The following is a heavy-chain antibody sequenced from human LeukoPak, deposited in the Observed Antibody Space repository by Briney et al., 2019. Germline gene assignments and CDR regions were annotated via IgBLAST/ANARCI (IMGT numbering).Heavy chain of an antibody. D-gene: IGHD2-2*01. Sequence: ASVEVSCKVSGYTLTELSMHWVRQAPGKGLEWMGGFDPEDGETIYAQKFQGRVTMTEDTSTDTAYMELSSLRSEDTAVYYCATTRNYYYYMDVWGKGTTVTVSS. CDR1: GYTLTELS. V-gene: IGHV1-24*01. CDR2: FDPEDGET. J-gene: IGHJ6*03. CDR3: ATTRNYYYYMDV.